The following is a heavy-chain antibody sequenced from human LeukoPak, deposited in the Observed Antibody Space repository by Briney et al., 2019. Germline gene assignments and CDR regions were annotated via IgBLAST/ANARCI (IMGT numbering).Heavy chain of an antibody. CDR3: ARGSYSSGYFGEDY. V-gene: IGHV1-18*01. Sequence: ASVKVSCKASGYTFTSSGITWVRQAPGQGLEWMGWINAYNGYTNYAQGLQGRDTMTTDTSTSTAYMELRSLRSDDTAVYYCARGSYSSGYFGEDYWGQGTLVTVSS. D-gene: IGHD6-25*01. CDR1: GYTFTSSG. CDR2: INAYNGYT. J-gene: IGHJ4*02.